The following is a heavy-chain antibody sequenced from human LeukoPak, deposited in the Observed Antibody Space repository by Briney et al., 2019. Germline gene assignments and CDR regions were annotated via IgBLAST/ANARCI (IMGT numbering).Heavy chain of an antibody. J-gene: IGHJ4*02. V-gene: IGHV4-59*12. Sequence: SETLSLTCTVSGGSISGYYWSWIRQPPGKGLEWIGYIYHSGSTYYNPSLKSRVTISVDRSKNQFSLKLSSVTAADTAVYYCARQGSHFDYWGQGTLVTVSS. CDR1: GGSISGYY. CDR3: ARQGSHFDY. CDR2: IYHSGST.